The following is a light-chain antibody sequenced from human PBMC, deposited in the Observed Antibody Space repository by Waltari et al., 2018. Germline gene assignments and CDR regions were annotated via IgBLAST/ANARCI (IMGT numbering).Light chain of an antibody. Sequence: EIVLTQSPATLSLSPGERATLSCRASQSVSSYLAWYQQKPGQAPRLLIYDASNRATGIPARFSGSGSGTDFTLTISSLEPEDFAVYYCQQRLGTFGPGTKVEI. CDR3: QQRLGT. V-gene: IGKV3-11*01. J-gene: IGKJ3*01. CDR1: QSVSSY. CDR2: DAS.